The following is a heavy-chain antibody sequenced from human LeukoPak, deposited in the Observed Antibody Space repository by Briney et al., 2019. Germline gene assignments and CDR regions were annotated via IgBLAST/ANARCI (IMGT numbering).Heavy chain of an antibody. V-gene: IGHV4-39*01. CDR3: AANNAFWNGYFDP. D-gene: IGHD3-3*01. J-gene: IGHJ5*02. CDR1: GGPISSSSHY. CDR2: IYYRGST. Sequence: SETLSLTCTVSGGPISSSSHYWGWLRQPPGKGLEWIGNIYYRGSTYYNPSLRSRATISVDTSRSQFSLKLSSVTATDTAVYYCAANNAFWNGYFDPWGQGTLVTVSS.